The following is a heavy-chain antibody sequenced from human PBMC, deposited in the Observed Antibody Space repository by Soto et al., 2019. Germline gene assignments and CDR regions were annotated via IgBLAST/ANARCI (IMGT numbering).Heavy chain of an antibody. Sequence: ASVKVSCKASGYTFTSYGISWVRQAPGQGLEWMGWISAYNGNTNYAQKLQGRVTMTTDTSTSTAYMELRSLRSDDTAVYYCATQTWADHYDSSGYYVYWGQGTLVTVYS. CDR1: GYTFTSYG. D-gene: IGHD3-22*01. CDR2: ISAYNGNT. V-gene: IGHV1-18*01. J-gene: IGHJ4*02. CDR3: ATQTWADHYDSSGYYVY.